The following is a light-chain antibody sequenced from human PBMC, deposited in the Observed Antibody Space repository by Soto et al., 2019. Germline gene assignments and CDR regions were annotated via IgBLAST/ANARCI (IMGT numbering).Light chain of an antibody. CDR1: SGSVSTSYY. Sequence: QTVVTQEPSFSVSPGGTVTLTCGLSSGSVSTSYYPSWYQQTPGQAPRTLIYNTNTRSSGVPDRFSGSILENKAALTITGAQADDESDYYCLLYMGNGIAVFGGGNKLTVL. CDR2: NTN. CDR3: LLYMGNGIAV. V-gene: IGLV8-61*01. J-gene: IGLJ2*01.